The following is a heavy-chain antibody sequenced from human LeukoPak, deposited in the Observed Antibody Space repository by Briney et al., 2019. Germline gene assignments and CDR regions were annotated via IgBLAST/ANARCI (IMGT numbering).Heavy chain of an antibody. D-gene: IGHD7-27*01. V-gene: IGHV3-48*01. Sequence: GGSLRLSCAASGFTFSSYSMNWVRQAPGKGLEWISYFSSITTSVIRYADSVEGRFTISRDNAKNSLYLQMNGLRTEDTAVYYCVRDGSSWGNFDYWGQGTLVSVSS. CDR3: VRDGSSWGNFDY. CDR1: GFTFSSYS. J-gene: IGHJ4*02. CDR2: FSSITTSVI.